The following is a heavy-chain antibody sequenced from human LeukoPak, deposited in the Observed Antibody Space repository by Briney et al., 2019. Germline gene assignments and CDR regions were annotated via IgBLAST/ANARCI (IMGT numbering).Heavy chain of an antibody. CDR1: GGSISSSSHY. CDR3: ARVAVVVVAATRGGDQLNNWFDP. V-gene: IGHV4-39*07. CDR2: IYYSGST. D-gene: IGHD2-15*01. Sequence: SETLSLTCTVSGGSISSSSHYWGWLRQPPGKGLEWIGSIYYSGSTYYNPSLKSRVTISVDTSKNQFSLKLSSVTAADTAVYYCARVAVVVVAATRGGDQLNNWFDPWGQGTLVTVSS. J-gene: IGHJ5*02.